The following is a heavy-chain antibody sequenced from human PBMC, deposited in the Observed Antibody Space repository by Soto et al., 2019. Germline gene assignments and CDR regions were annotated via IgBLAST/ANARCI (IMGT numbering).Heavy chain of an antibody. D-gene: IGHD2-15*01. CDR1: GFTFSNAW. V-gene: IGHV3-15*01. J-gene: IGHJ3*02. CDR3: TTGVVVVVAATIDHTLDI. Sequence: PGGSLRLSCAASGFTFSNAWMSWVRQAPGKGLEWVGRIKSKTDGGTTDYAAPVKGRFTISRDDSKNTLYLQMNSLKTEDTAVYYCTTGVVVVVAATIDHTLDIWGQGTMVTVSS. CDR2: IKSKTDGGTT.